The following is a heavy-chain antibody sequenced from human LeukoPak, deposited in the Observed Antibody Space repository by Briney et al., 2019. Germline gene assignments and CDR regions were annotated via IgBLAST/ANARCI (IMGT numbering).Heavy chain of an antibody. CDR2: ISYDGSNK. J-gene: IGHJ4*02. V-gene: IGHV3-30-3*01. D-gene: IGHD3-3*01. CDR1: GFTFSHYA. Sequence: GRPLRLSCAASGFTFSHYAMHWVRQAPGKGLVWLAVISYDGSNKYYADSVKGRLTISRDNSNNTVSVQMNSLRPEDTAVYYCARGSGHTIFGGGDYWGQGTLVTVSS. CDR3: ARGSGHTIFGGGDY.